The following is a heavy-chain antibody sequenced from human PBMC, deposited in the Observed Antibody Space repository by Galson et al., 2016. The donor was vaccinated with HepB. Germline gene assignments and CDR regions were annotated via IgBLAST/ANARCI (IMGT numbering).Heavy chain of an antibody. CDR2: IYPIDSDT. CDR1: GYSFTSFW. CDR3: ARHEIAASDY. V-gene: IGHV5-51*01. J-gene: IGHJ4*01. Sequence: QSGAEVKKPGESLKISCKASGYSFTSFWIGWVRQMPGKGLEWLGIIYPIDSDTKYNPSFEGQVTISVDKSISTAYLQWSSLKASDSAMYYCARHEIAASDYWGHGTLVTVSS. D-gene: IGHD2-15*01.